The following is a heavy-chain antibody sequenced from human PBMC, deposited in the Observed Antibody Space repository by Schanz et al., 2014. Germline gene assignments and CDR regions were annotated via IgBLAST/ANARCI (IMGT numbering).Heavy chain of an antibody. CDR1: GYSISRSNW. V-gene: IGHV4-28*01. CDR3: AGMATVTYFDF. J-gene: IGHJ4*02. Sequence: QVQLQESGPRLVKSSETLSLICTVSGYSISRSNWWGWIRQPPGKGLEFIGYIYYSGNTYYNPSLKSRVTMSLDTSKNQFSLKLTSVTAVDTAVYYCAGMATVTYFDFWGQGALVTVSS. CDR2: IYYSGNT. D-gene: IGHD4-17*01.